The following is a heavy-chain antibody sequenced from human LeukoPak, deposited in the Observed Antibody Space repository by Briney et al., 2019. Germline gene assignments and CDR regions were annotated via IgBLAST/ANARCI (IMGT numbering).Heavy chain of an antibody. CDR1: GGTFSSYA. J-gene: IGHJ4*02. CDR2: IIPIFGTA. V-gene: IGHV1-69*05. CDR3: AREKVGYCTNGVCTQLEFDY. D-gene: IGHD2-8*01. Sequence: ASVKVSRKASGGTFSSYAISWVRQAPGQGMEWMGGIIPIFGTANYPQKFLGRVTITTDESTSTAYLELSSLRSEDTAVYYCAREKVGYCTNGVCTQLEFDYWGQGTLVTVSS.